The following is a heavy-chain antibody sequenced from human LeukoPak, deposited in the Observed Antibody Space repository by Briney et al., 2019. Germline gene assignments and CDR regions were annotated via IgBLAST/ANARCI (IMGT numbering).Heavy chain of an antibody. CDR3: AREYYYYYMDV. Sequence: KASETLSLTCTVSGGSISGYYWSWIRQPPGKGLEWIGYIYYSGSTNYNPSLKSRVTISVDTSKNQFSLKLSSVTAADTAVYYCAREYYYYYMDVWGKGTTVTVSS. V-gene: IGHV4-59*01. J-gene: IGHJ6*03. CDR2: IYYSGST. CDR1: GGSISGYY.